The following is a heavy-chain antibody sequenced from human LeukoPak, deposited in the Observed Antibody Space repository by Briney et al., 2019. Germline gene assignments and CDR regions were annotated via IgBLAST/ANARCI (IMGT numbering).Heavy chain of an antibody. CDR3: ARTYYYDSSGYYYVGWFDP. CDR1: GGSISSYY. CDR2: IYYSGST. D-gene: IGHD3-22*01. V-gene: IGHV4-39*07. Sequence: SETLSLTCTVSGGSISSYYWSWIRQPPGKGLEWIGSIYYSGSTYYNPSLKSRVTISVDTSKNQFSLKLSSVTAADTAVYYCARTYYYDSSGYYYVGWFDPWGQGTLVTVSS. J-gene: IGHJ5*02.